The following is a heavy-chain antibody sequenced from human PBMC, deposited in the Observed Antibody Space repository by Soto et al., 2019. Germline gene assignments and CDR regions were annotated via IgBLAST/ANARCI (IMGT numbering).Heavy chain of an antibody. CDR1: GFTFSSYS. D-gene: IGHD1-26*01. Sequence: GGSLRLSCAASGFTFSSYSMNWVRQAPGKGLEWVSSISSSSSYIYYADSVKGRFTISRDNAKNSLYLQMNSLRAEDTAVYYCARAYSGSYQFDYWGQGTLVTVSS. CDR3: ARAYSGSYQFDY. V-gene: IGHV3-21*01. CDR2: ISSSSSYI. J-gene: IGHJ4*02.